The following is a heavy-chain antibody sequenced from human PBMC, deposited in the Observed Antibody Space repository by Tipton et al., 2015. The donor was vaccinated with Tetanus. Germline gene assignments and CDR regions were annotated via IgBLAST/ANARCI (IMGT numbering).Heavy chain of an antibody. CDR3: ARDFITTDYYFDH. Sequence: SLRLSCAASGFAFSSYTLNWVRQAPGKGLEWVSSISIRSSYKYYAGSVKGRFTISRDDAKNSVYLQMNSLRAGDTAVYYCARDFITTDYYFDHWGQGTLVTVSS. CDR1: GFAFSSYT. V-gene: IGHV3-21*01. J-gene: IGHJ4*02. CDR2: ISIRSSYK. D-gene: IGHD4-17*01.